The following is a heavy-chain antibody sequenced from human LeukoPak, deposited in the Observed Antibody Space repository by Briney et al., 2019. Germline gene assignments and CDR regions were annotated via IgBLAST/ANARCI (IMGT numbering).Heavy chain of an antibody. D-gene: IGHD2-15*01. V-gene: IGHV4-38-2*02. CDR1: GYSISSGYY. CDR3: ARGGYCSGGSCYYHYYYYYYMDV. CDR2: IYHSGST. Sequence: SETLSLTCTVSGYSISSGYYWGWIRQPPGKGLEWIGSIYHSGSTYYNPSLKSRVTISVDTSKNQFSLKLSSVTAADTAVYYCARGGYCSGGSCYYHYYYYYYMDVWGKGTTVTVSS. J-gene: IGHJ6*03.